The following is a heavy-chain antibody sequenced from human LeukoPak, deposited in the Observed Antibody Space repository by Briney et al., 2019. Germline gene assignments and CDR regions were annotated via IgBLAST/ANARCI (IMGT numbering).Heavy chain of an antibody. CDR1: GITFGDYW. D-gene: IGHD2-8*01. J-gene: IGHJ3*02. Sequence: GGSLRLSCEASGITFGDYWMSWVRQAPGKGLEWVANIKQDGSEKYYVDSVKGRFTISRDNAKNSLYLQMNSLRAEDTAVYYCVANEDAFDIWGQGTMVTVSS. CDR2: IKQDGSEK. CDR3: VANEDAFDI. V-gene: IGHV3-7*01.